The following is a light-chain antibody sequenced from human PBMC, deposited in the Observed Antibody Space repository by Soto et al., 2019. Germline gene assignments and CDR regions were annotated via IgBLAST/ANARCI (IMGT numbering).Light chain of an antibody. CDR3: QKYNSAPWT. Sequence: DIQMTQSPSSLSASVGDRVTITCRASQDINNYLAWYQHKPGKVPRVLIYGASTLQSGVPSRFSGSGSGTDFTLNISSLQPEDVATYYCQKYNSAPWTFGQGTKVEIK. CDR2: GAS. J-gene: IGKJ1*01. CDR1: QDINNY. V-gene: IGKV1-27*01.